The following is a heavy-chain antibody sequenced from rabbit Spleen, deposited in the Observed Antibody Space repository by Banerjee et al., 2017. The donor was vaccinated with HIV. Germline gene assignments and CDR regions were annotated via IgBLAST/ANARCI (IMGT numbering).Heavy chain of an antibody. J-gene: IGHJ4*01. Sequence: QSLEESGGDLVKPGASLTLTCTASGFSFSSRFYMCWVRQAPGKGLEWIACIDVVRSSSKTYYASWAKGRFTVSKTSSTTVTLQMTSLTVADTATYFCARDAAGREDFNLWGPGTLVTVS. CDR3: ARDAAGREDFNL. D-gene: IGHD4-1*01. V-gene: IGHV1S40*01. CDR2: IDVVRSSSKT. CDR1: GFSFSSRFY.